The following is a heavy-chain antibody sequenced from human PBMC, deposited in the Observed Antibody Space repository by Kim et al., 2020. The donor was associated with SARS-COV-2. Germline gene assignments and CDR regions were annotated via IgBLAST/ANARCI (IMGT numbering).Heavy chain of an antibody. D-gene: IGHD1-26*01. V-gene: IGHV4-59*01. CDR2: AHYSGST. CDR1: GDSITNYY. J-gene: IGHJ3*02. CDR3: EKWGADINAFDI. Sequence: SETLSLTCTVSGDSITNYYWNWIRQPPGKGLEWIGYAHYSGSTNYNPSLKSRLTITVDTSKNQFSLNLNSVIAADTAVNYCEKWGADINAFDIWGQGTIVTVSS.